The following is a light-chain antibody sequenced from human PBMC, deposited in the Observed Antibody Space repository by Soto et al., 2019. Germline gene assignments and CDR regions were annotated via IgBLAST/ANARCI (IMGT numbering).Light chain of an antibody. J-gene: IGKJ4*01. CDR3: QQRKYWPPLT. Sequence: EVVVTQSPVTLALSPGERATLSCRTSQSVDIYVAWYQQKPGQAPGLLIYDASNRAPGIPARCSGSGSGTDFTLTISSLEPEDFAVYYCQQRKYWPPLTFGGGTKVEIK. V-gene: IGKV3-11*01. CDR1: QSVDIY. CDR2: DAS.